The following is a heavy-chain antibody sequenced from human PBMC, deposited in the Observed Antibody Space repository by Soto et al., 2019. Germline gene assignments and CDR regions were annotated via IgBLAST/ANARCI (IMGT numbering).Heavy chain of an antibody. J-gene: IGHJ4*02. CDR3: ARLKSPNAPEGYYDSSGSPNY. CDR2: IFYSGFT. D-gene: IGHD3-22*01. Sequence: PSETLSLTCTVSGHSISSSNYYWGWIRQPPGKGLEWIGSIFYSGFTYDNPSLKSRVTMSVDRSKNQFSLRLSSVTAADTGVYYCARLKSPNAPEGYYDSSGSPNYWGQGTLVTVSS. CDR1: GHSISSSNYY. V-gene: IGHV4-39*01.